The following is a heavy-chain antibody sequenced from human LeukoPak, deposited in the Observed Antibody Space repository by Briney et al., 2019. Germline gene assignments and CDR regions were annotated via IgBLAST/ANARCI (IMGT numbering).Heavy chain of an antibody. J-gene: IGHJ4*02. Sequence: GRSLRLSCAASGFTFSSYGMHWVRQAPGKGLEWVAVIWYYGSNKYYADYVKGRFTISRDNSKNTLYLQMNSPRAENTAVYYCARDPGGSSWTPYYFDYWGQGTLVTVSS. CDR1: GFTFSSYG. D-gene: IGHD6-13*01. V-gene: IGHV3-33*01. CDR3: ARDPGGSSWTPYYFDY. CDR2: IWYYGSNK.